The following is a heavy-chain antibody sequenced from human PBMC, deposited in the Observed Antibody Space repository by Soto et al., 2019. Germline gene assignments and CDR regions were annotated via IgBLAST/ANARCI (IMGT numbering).Heavy chain of an antibody. CDR2: ISAYNGNT. V-gene: IGHV1-18*01. CDR1: GYTFTSYG. Sequence: ASVKVSCKASGYTFTSYGISWVRQAPGQGLEWMGWISAYNGNTNYAQKLQGRVTMTTDTSTSTAYMELRSLRSDDTAVYYCARALITMVRGALVNWFDPWGQGTLVTVSS. D-gene: IGHD3-10*01. J-gene: IGHJ5*02. CDR3: ARALITMVRGALVNWFDP.